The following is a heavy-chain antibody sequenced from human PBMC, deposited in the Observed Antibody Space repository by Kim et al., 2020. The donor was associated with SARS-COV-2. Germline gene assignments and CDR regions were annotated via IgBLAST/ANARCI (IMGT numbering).Heavy chain of an antibody. J-gene: IGHJ5*02. Sequence: GGSLRLSCAASGFTVSSNYMSWVRQAPGKGLEWVSVIYSGGSTYYADSVKGRFTISRDNSKNTLYLQMNSLRAEDTAVYYCARDRSGGSSFFDPWGQGTLVTVSS. CDR1: GFTVSSNY. CDR3: ARDRSGGSSFFDP. CDR2: IYSGGST. V-gene: IGHV3-53*01. D-gene: IGHD2-15*01.